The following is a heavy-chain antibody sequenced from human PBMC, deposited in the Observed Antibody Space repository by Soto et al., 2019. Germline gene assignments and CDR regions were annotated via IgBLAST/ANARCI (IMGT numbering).Heavy chain of an antibody. J-gene: IGHJ6*02. V-gene: IGHV3-30-3*01. D-gene: IGHD3-22*01. CDR3: ARDFGRMASPYDSSGFYYYYGMDV. Sequence: GGSLRLSCAAAGFPFSSYAMHWVRPAPGKGLEWVAVISYDGSNKYYADSVKGRFTISRDNSKNTLYLQMNSLRAEDTAVYYCARDFGRMASPYDSSGFYYYYGMDVWGQGTTVTVSS. CDR2: ISYDGSNK. CDR1: GFPFSSYA.